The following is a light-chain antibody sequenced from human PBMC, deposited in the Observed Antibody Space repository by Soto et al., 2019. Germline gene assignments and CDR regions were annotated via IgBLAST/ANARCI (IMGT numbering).Light chain of an antibody. CDR2: DAS. CDR1: QSVGSTF. Sequence: EIVLTQSPGTLSLSPGERATLSCRASQSVGSTFLAWYQQKPGQAPRLLIYDASSRATGIPDRFSGSGSGTDFILIISRLEPEDFAVYYCQQYGSSPPTLTFGGGTKVEIK. V-gene: IGKV3-20*01. J-gene: IGKJ4*01. CDR3: QQYGSSPPTLT.